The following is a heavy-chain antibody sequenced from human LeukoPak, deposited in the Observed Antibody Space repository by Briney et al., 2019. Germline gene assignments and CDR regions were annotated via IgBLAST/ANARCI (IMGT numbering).Heavy chain of an antibody. Sequence: ASVKVSCKASGYTFTSYDINWVRQATGQGLEWMGWMNPNSGNTGYAQKLQGRVTMTTDTSTSTAYMELRSLRSDDTAVYYCAKAVPSNLEWFYYWGQGTLVTVSS. CDR1: GYTFTSYD. CDR3: AKAVPSNLEWFYY. CDR2: MNPNSGNT. V-gene: IGHV1-8*02. D-gene: IGHD3-3*01. J-gene: IGHJ4*02.